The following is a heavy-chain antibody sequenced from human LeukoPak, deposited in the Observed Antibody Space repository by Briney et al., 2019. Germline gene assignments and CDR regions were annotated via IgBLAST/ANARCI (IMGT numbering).Heavy chain of an antibody. CDR3: ARVQGYSSSWFRNYFDY. Sequence: PSETLSLTCAVYGGSFSGYYWSWIRQPPGKGLEWIGEINHSGSTNYNPSLKSRATISVDTSKNQFSLKLSSVTAADTAVYYCARVQGYSSSWFRNYFDYWGQGTLVTVSS. CDR1: GGSFSGYY. V-gene: IGHV4-34*01. CDR2: INHSGST. J-gene: IGHJ4*02. D-gene: IGHD6-13*01.